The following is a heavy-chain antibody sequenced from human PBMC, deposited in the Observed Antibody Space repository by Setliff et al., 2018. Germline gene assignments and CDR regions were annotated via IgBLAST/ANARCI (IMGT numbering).Heavy chain of an antibody. CDR3: ARRSTYYNFWSGYYSPRAFDI. CDR2: IYYSGST. J-gene: IGHJ3*02. Sequence: SETLSLTCTVSGGSISSSSYYWGWIRQPPGKGLEWIGSIYYSGSTYYNPSLKSRVTISVDTSKNQFSLKLSSVTAADTAVYYCARRSTYYNFWSGYYSPRAFDIWGQGTMVTVSS. CDR1: GGSISSSSYY. V-gene: IGHV4-39*07. D-gene: IGHD3-3*01.